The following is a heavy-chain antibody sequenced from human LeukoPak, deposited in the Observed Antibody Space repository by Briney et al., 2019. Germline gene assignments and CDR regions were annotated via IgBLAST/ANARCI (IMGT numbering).Heavy chain of an antibody. Sequence: PGGSLRLSCAASGFTFSSYSMNWVRQAPGKGLEWISYISSSSSTIYYADSVKGRFTISRDNARNSLYLQMNGLRAEDTAVYYCARPHEGFDYWGQGTLVTVSS. CDR3: ARPHEGFDY. V-gene: IGHV3-48*04. CDR1: GFTFSSYS. J-gene: IGHJ4*02. CDR2: ISSSSSTI.